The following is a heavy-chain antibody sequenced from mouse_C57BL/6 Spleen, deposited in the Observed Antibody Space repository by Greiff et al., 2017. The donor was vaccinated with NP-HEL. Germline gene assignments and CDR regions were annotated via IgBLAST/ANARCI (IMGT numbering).Heavy chain of an antibody. J-gene: IGHJ3*01. CDR3: ARGRYDYEGFAY. D-gene: IGHD2-4*01. Sequence: QVQLQQPGAELVKPGASVKISCKASGYAFSSYWMNWVKQRPGKGLEWIGQIYPGDGDTNYNGKFKGKATLTADKSSSTAYMQLSSLTSEDSAVYFCARGRYDYEGFAYWGQGTLVTVSA. CDR2: IYPGDGDT. CDR1: GYAFSSYW. V-gene: IGHV1-80*01.